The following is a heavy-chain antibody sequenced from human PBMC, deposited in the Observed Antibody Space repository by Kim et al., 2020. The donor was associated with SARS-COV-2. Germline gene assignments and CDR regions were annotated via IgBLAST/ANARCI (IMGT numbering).Heavy chain of an antibody. D-gene: IGHD6-6*01. V-gene: IGHV4-34*01. CDR1: GGSFSGYY. CDR3: ARKSIAARPGVRPAWFDP. CDR2: INHSGST. J-gene: IGHJ5*02. Sequence: SETLSLTCAVYGGSFSGYYWSWIRQPPGKGLEWIGEINHSGSTNYNPSLKSRVTISVDTSKNQFSLKLSSVTAADTAVYYCARKSIAARPGVRPAWFDPWGQGTLVTVSS.